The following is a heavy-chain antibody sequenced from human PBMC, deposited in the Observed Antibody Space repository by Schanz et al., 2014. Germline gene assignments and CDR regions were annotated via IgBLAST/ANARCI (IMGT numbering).Heavy chain of an antibody. CDR3: ARFNRGSPSPPYYYYGMDV. D-gene: IGHD1-26*01. CDR2: ISAYSGNS. Sequence: QVQLVQSGAEVKKPGASVKVSCKASGYTLTGFGVSWVRQAPGQGREWMGWISAYSGNSKYAQKLQGRVTMTTDTSTNTAYMERRSRTSADTAVFSCARFNRGSPSPPYYYYGMDVWGQGTTVTVSS. V-gene: IGHV1-18*01. J-gene: IGHJ6*02. CDR1: GYTLTGFG.